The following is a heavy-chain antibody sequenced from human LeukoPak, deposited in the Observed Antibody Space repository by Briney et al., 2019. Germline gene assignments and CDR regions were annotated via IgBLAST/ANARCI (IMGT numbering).Heavy chain of an antibody. CDR3: TRGREKYCNSSGGYPDPSFGMDV. Sequence: GCLRLSCIASGFSSGDYCMSWFRQALGKWLGWVGFIRSIAYGGTKEYATSVKVRFTISRDDSKGIAYLQMNSLKTEHTAVYSCTRGREKYCNSSGGYPDPSFGMDVWGQGTTVTVSS. CDR1: GFSSGDYC. CDR2: IRSIAYGGTK. D-gene: IGHD3-10*01. V-gene: IGHV3-49*03. J-gene: IGHJ6*02.